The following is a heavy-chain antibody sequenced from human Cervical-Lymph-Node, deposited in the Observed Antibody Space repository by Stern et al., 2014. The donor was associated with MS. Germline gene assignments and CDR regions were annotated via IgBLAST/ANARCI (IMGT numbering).Heavy chain of an antibody. Sequence: EVQLVESGGGLVQPGGSLRLSCAASGFTFSHYWMHWVRQAPGKGLVWVSRTSSDGSSTIYADSVKGRFTISRDNANNTLYLQINSLRTEDTPVYYCARSTSGMDVWGQGTTVTVSS. CDR1: GFTFSHYW. CDR3: ARSTSGMDV. D-gene: IGHD5/OR15-5a*01. V-gene: IGHV3-74*02. J-gene: IGHJ6*02. CDR2: TSSDGSST.